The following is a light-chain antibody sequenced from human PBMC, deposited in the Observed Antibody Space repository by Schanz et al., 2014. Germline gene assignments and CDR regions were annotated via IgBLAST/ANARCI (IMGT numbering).Light chain of an antibody. J-gene: IGKJ2*01. CDR1: QSLLHTNGYNY. CDR2: LVS. CDR3: MQALPNPGYT. V-gene: IGKV2-28*01. Sequence: DIVMTQSPLSLPVTPGEPASISCRSSQSLLHTNGYNYLDWYLQKPGQSPQLLIYLVSIRASGVPDRFSGGGSGTDFTLKISRVEAEDVGVYYCMQALPNPGYTFGPGTKLES.